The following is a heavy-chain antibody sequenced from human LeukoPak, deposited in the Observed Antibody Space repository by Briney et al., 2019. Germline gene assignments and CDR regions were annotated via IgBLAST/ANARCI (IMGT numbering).Heavy chain of an antibody. CDR3: AKDPRVSKDFWRLKPLYYFDY. J-gene: IGHJ4*02. Sequence: GGSLRLSCAASGFTFSSYGMHWVRQAPGKGLEWVAFIRYDGSNKYYADSVKGRFTISRDNSKNTLYLQMNSLRAEDTAVYYCAKDPRVSKDFWRLKPLYYFDYWGQGTLVTVSS. V-gene: IGHV3-30*02. CDR1: GFTFSSYG. D-gene: IGHD3-3*01. CDR2: IRYDGSNK.